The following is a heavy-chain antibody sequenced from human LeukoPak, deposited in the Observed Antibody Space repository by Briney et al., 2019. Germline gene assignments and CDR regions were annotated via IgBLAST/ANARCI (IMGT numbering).Heavy chain of an antibody. V-gene: IGHV6-1*01. CDR1: GDSVSSNSAA. CDR2: TYCRSKWYN. Sequence: SQTLSLTCAISGDSVSSNSAAWNWIRQSPSRGLEWLGRTYCRSKWYNDYAVSVKSRITINPDTSKNQFSLQLNSVTPEDTAVYYCARALGGYSGSSLATSFDYWGQGTLVTVSS. CDR3: ARALGGYSGSSLATSFDY. D-gene: IGHD1-26*01. J-gene: IGHJ4*02.